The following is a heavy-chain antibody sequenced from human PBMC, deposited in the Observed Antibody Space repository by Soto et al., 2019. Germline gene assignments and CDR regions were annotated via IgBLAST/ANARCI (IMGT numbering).Heavy chain of an antibody. V-gene: IGHV3-15*01. CDR3: TTLGGFVFHI. CDR2: LKSKSDGGTT. D-gene: IGHD3-10*01. J-gene: IGHJ3*02. Sequence: PGGSLRLSCATSGFTFGNAWMSWVRQAPGKGLEWVGRLKSKSDGGTTDYAAPVKGRFTISRDDSKNMLYLQMNSLKSEDTAVYYCTTLGGFVFHIWGQGTMVTVSS. CDR1: GFTFGNAW.